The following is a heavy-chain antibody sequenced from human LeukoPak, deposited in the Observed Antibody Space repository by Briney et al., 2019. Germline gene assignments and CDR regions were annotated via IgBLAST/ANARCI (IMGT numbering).Heavy chain of an antibody. Sequence: GGSLRLSCAASGFTFSNAWMSWVRQAPGKGLEWVANIKQDGSEKYYVDSVKGRFTISRDNAKNSLYLQMNSLRAEDTAVYYCARVRMATIFDYWGQGTLVTVSS. J-gene: IGHJ4*02. CDR3: ARVRMATIFDY. V-gene: IGHV3-7*01. CDR1: GFTFSNAW. D-gene: IGHD5-12*01. CDR2: IKQDGSEK.